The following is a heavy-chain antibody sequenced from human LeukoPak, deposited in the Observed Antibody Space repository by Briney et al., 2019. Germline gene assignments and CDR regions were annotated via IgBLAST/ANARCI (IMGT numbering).Heavy chain of an antibody. CDR2: ISWNSGSI. Sequence: GGSLRLSCAASGFTFDDYAMHWVRQAPGKGLEWVSGISWNSGSIGYADSVKGRFSISRDNAKNSLYLQMNSVRAEDTALYYCAKEIHDYGDYHFDYWGEGTLVTVSS. V-gene: IGHV3-9*01. D-gene: IGHD4-17*01. CDR1: GFTFDDYA. CDR3: AKEIHDYGDYHFDY. J-gene: IGHJ4*02.